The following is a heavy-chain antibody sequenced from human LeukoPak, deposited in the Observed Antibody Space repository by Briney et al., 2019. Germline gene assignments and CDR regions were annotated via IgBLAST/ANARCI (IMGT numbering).Heavy chain of an antibody. V-gene: IGHV1-69*05. CDR3: ASIYLYYYDSSGGAFDI. CDR2: IIPIFGTA. Sequence: GGSLRLSCAASGFTFSSYAISWVRQAPGQGLEWMGGIIPIFGTANYAQKFQGRVTITTDESTSTAYMELSSLRSEDTAVYYCASIYLYYYDSSGGAFDIWGQGTMVTVSS. D-gene: IGHD3-22*01. CDR1: GFTFSSYA. J-gene: IGHJ3*02.